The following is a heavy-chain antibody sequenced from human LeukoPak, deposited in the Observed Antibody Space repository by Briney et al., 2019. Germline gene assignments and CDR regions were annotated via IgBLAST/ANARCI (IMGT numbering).Heavy chain of an antibody. CDR3: ARDTEGYIYGYYYYGMDV. CDR2: ISGDSHST. V-gene: IGHV3-43*02. Sequence: GGSLRLSCAASGFTFDDYAMHWVGQAPGKGLEWVSLISGDSHSTFYADSVKGRFTIARDNSKNSLYLQMNSLRNDDTALYYCARDTEGYIYGYYYYGMDVWGQGTTVTVSS. D-gene: IGHD5-18*01. J-gene: IGHJ6*02. CDR1: GFTFDDYA.